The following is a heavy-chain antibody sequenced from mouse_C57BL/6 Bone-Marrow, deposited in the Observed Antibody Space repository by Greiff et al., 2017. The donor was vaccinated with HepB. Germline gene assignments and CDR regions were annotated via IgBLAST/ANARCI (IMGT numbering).Heavy chain of an antibody. CDR2: ISYDGSN. Sequence: DVKLVESGPGLVKPSQSLSLTCSVTGYSITSGYYWNWIRQFPGNKLEWMGYISYDGSNNYNPSLKNRISITRDTSKNQFFLKLNSVTTEDTATYYCARVYDSYWYFDVWGTGTTVTVSS. D-gene: IGHD2-12*01. CDR1: GYSITSGYY. J-gene: IGHJ1*03. CDR3: ARVYDSYWYFDV. V-gene: IGHV3-6*01.